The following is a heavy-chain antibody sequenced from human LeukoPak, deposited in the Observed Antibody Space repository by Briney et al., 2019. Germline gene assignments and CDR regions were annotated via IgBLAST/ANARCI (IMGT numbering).Heavy chain of an antibody. J-gene: IGHJ5*02. Sequence: PSETLSLTCTVSGGSISSYYWSWIRQPAGKGLEWIGRIYTSGSTNYNPSLKSRVTISVDTSKNQFSLKLSSVTAADTAVYYCARHRRLITMVRGVSIFWFDPWGQGTLVTVSS. D-gene: IGHD3-10*01. V-gene: IGHV4-4*07. CDR1: GGSISSYY. CDR2: IYTSGST. CDR3: ARHRRLITMVRGVSIFWFDP.